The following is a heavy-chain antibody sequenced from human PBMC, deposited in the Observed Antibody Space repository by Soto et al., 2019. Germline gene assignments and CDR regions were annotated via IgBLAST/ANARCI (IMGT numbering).Heavy chain of an antibody. V-gene: IGHV5-10-1*01. D-gene: IGHD3-22*01. CDR1: GYSFTSYW. CDR3: ARLNYYDSNDAFDI. Sequence: GQAVKISCKGSGYSFTSYWSSWVRQMPGKGLEWMGRIDPSDSYTNYSPSFQGHVTISADKSISTAYLQWSSLKASDTAIYYCARLNYYDSNDAFDIWGQGTMVPVSS. J-gene: IGHJ3*02. CDR2: IDPSDSYT.